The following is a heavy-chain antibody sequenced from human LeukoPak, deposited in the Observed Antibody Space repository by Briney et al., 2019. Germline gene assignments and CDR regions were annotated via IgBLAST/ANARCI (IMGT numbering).Heavy chain of an antibody. CDR2: INPSGGST. Sequence: ASVKVSCKASGYTFTSYYLHLVRQAPGQGLELMGIINPSGGSTSYAQKFQVRVTMTRDISTSTVYMELSSLRSEDTAVYYCARDRVREMATITDYWGQGTLVTVSS. CDR3: ARDRVREMATITDY. V-gene: IGHV1-46*01. CDR1: GYTFTSYY. J-gene: IGHJ4*02. D-gene: IGHD5-24*01.